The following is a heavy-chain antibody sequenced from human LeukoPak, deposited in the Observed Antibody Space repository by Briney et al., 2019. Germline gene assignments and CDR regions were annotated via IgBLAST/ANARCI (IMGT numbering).Heavy chain of an antibody. D-gene: IGHD5-18*01. V-gene: IGHV1-46*01. CDR1: GYTFTSYY. CDR2: INPSGGST. Sequence: ASVTLSCKASGYTFTSYYMHWVRQAPGQGLEWMGIINPSGGSTSYAQKFQGRVTMTRDTSTSTVYMELSSLRSEDTAVYYCARVEWEYTAMVTGPRSMDVWGQGTTVIVS. CDR3: ARVEWEYTAMVTGPRSMDV. J-gene: IGHJ6*02.